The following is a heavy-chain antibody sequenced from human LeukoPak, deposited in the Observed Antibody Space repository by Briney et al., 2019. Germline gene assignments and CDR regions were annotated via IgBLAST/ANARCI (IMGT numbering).Heavy chain of an antibody. CDR2: IYYSGST. CDR1: GGSISSSSYY. V-gene: IGHV4-39*07. CDR3: ARNTIFGQIDY. D-gene: IGHD3-3*01. Sequence: PSETLSLTCTVSGGSISSSSYYWGWIRQPPGKGLEWIGSIYYSGSTYYNPSLKSRVTISVDTSKNQFSLKLSSVTAADTAVYYCARNTIFGQIDYWGQGTLVTVSS. J-gene: IGHJ4*02.